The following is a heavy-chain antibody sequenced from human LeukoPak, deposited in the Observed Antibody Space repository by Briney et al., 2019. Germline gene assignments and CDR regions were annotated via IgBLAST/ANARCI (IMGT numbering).Heavy chain of an antibody. V-gene: IGHV1-69*13. Sequence: SVKVSCKASGGSFSRYAISWVRQAPGQGLEWMGGIIPIFGTANYAQKFQGRVTITADESTRTAYMELRTLRSEDTAIYYCARGGGETGGYYYVYWGRGTPVTVSS. CDR2: IIPIFGTA. D-gene: IGHD3-22*01. CDR3: ARGGGETGGYYYVY. J-gene: IGHJ4*02. CDR1: GGSFSRYA.